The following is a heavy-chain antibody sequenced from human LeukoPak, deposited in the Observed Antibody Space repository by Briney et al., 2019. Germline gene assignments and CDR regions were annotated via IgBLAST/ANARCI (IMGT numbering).Heavy chain of an antibody. V-gene: IGHV4-34*01. CDR2: INHSGST. D-gene: IGHD6-13*01. CDR1: GGSFRGYC. J-gene: IGHJ2*01. Sequence: SETLSLTCAVYGGSFRGYCWSWIRQPPGKGLEWIGEINHSGSTNYNPSLKSRVTISVDTSKNQFSLKLSSVTAADTAVYYCARTKQRYFDLWGRGTLVTVSS. CDR3: ARTKQRYFDL.